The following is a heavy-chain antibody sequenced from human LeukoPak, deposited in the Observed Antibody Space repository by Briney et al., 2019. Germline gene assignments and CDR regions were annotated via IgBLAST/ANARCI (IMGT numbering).Heavy chain of an antibody. CDR2: ISGSGGST. CDR1: GFTFSNYA. J-gene: IGHJ4*02. CDR3: AKDPRSTSRLTYFDY. V-gene: IGHV3-23*01. Sequence: GRSLRLSCAASGFTFSNYAMSWVRQAPGKGLEWVSAISGSGGSTYYADSVKGRFTISRDNSKNTLYLQMNSLRAEDTAVYYCAKDPRSTSRLTYFDYWGQGTLVTVSS. D-gene: IGHD2-2*01.